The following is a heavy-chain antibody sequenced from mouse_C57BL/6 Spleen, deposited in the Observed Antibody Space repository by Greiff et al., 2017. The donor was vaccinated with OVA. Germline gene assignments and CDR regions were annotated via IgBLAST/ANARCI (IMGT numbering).Heavy chain of an antibody. D-gene: IGHD2-2*01. CDR2: IDPSASYT. J-gene: IGHJ4*01. Sequence: QVQLQQPGAELVMPGASVKLSCKASGYTFTSYWMHWVKQRPGQGLEWIGEIDPSASYTNYNQKFKGKSTLTVDKSSSTAYMQLSSLTSEDSAVYYCARKDGYDGGYAMDYWGQGTSVTVSS. CDR3: ARKDGYDGGYAMDY. CDR1: GYTFTSYW. V-gene: IGHV1-69*01.